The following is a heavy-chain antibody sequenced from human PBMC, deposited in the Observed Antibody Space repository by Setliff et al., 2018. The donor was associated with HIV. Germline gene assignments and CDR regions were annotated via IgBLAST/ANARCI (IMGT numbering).Heavy chain of an antibody. CDR2: ISSSGSTI. J-gene: IGHJ4*02. D-gene: IGHD3-3*01. CDR1: GFTFSRYG. Sequence: GGSLRLSCAASGFTFSRYGMNWVRQAPGKGLEWVSYISSSGSTIDYADSVKGRFIISRDNAKKSLYLQMNSLRADDTAVDYCARAFSGYYFDYWGQGTLVTVSS. V-gene: IGHV3-48*03. CDR3: ARAFSGYYFDY.